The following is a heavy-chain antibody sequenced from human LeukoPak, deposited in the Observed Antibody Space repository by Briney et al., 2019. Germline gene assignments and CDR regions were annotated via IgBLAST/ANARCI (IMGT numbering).Heavy chain of an antibody. V-gene: IGHV3-30*02. J-gene: IGHJ6*03. D-gene: IGHD1-26*01. CDR2: IWYGGSNK. Sequence: GGSLRLSCAASGFTFSSYGMHWVRQAPGKGLEWVAVIWYGGSNKYYADSVKGRFTISRDNSKNTLYLQMNSLRAEDTAVYYCAKDTVGATTSSYYYYMDVWGKGTTVTVSS. CDR3: AKDTVGATTSSYYYYMDV. CDR1: GFTFSSYG.